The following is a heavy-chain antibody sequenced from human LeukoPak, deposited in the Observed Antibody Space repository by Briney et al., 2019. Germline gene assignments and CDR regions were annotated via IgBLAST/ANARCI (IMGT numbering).Heavy chain of an antibody. J-gene: IGHJ4*02. V-gene: IGHV3-30*02. Sequence: PGGSLRLSCAASGFTFSSYAMHWVRQAPGKGLQWVSFIRYDGTIKYYADSVKGRFTISRDNSKNTLYLQMNSLRVDDTAVYYCARFSSNGVSEFAYWGQGTLVTVSS. CDR2: IRYDGTIK. CDR1: GFTFSSYA. CDR3: ARFSSNGVSEFAY. D-gene: IGHD2-8*01.